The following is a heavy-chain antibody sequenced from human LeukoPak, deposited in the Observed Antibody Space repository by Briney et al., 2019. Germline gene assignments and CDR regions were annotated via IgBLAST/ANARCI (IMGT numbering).Heavy chain of an antibody. Sequence: GGSLRLSCAASGCTFSSYSMNWVRQAPGKGLEWVSAISGSGGSTYYADSVKGRFTISRDNSKNTLYLQMNSLRAEDTAVYYCARVPHIWSGYYTDYYYYGMDVWGQGTTVTVSS. CDR3: ARVPHIWSGYYTDYYYYGMDV. J-gene: IGHJ6*02. D-gene: IGHD3-3*02. CDR1: GCTFSSYS. CDR2: ISGSGGST. V-gene: IGHV3-23*01.